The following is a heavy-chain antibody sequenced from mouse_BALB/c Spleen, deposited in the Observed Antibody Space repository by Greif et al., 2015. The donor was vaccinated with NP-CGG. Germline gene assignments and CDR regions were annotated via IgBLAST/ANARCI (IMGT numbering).Heavy chain of an antibody. V-gene: IGHV7-1*02. CDR2: SRNKANDYTT. CDR3: ARDGNYWYFDV. Sequence: EVKLVESGGGLVQPGGSLRLSCATSGFTFSDFYMEWVRQPPGKRLEWIAASRNKANDYTTEYSVSVKGRFIVSRDISQSILYLQMNALRAEDTAIYYCARDGNYWYFDVWGAGTTVTVSS. J-gene: IGHJ1*01. CDR1: GFTFSDFY.